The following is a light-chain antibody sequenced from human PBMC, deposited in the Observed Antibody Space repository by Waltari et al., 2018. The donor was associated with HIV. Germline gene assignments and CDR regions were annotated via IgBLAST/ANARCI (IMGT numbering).Light chain of an antibody. CDR2: RAT. V-gene: IGKV1-5*03. CDR1: QSVSRS. Sequence: DIQLTQSPPTLSASVADSVTITCRASQSVSRSLAWYQQRPGKAPSLLIYRATTLQSGVPSRFSGSGAETEFTLTISGLQPDDFATYYCQQYTSFSRTFGQGT. J-gene: IGKJ1*01. CDR3: QQYTSFSRT.